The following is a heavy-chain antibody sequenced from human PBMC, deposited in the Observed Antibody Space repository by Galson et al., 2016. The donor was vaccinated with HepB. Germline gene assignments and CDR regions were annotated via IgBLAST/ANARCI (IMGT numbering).Heavy chain of an antibody. Sequence: SETLSLTCTPSGGSIDTVAFYWAWIRQTPGKGLEWIGSIYHTGSTYLSASLKSRVIMSVDTSMNQFSLTLRSLTVADSAVYYCARSTAVSGRRSWGYLDPLGQGTLVSVSS. J-gene: IGHJ5*02. CDR3: ARSTAVSGRRSWGYLDP. D-gene: IGHD6-19*01. CDR2: IYHTGST. V-gene: IGHV4-39*01. CDR1: GGSIDTVAFY.